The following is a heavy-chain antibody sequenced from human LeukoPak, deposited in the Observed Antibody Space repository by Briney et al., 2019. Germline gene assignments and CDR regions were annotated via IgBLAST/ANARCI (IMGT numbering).Heavy chain of an antibody. J-gene: IGHJ4*02. CDR3: ARSRGYFEY. CDR1: GGSLSTYY. D-gene: IGHD6-13*01. V-gene: IGHV4-59*01. CDR2: IYYSGST. Sequence: PSETLSLTCTVSGGSLSTYYWSWIRQPPGKGLEWIGYIYYSGSTNYNPSLMSRVTISVDTSKNQFSLKLTSVTAADTALYYCARSRGYFEYWGQGTLVTVSS.